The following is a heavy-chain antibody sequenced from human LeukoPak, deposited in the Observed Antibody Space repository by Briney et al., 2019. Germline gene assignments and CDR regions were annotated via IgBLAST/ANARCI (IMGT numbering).Heavy chain of an antibody. CDR3: AIMHPYYDGNGYWVQ. Sequence: GGSLRLSCAASGFTFSSYAMGWVRQAPGKGLEWVSGINTGGGSTAYADSVKGRFTISRDNPRNTLYMQMNSLRAEDTALYYCAIMHPYYDGNGYWVQWGQGTLVTVSS. V-gene: IGHV3-23*01. CDR1: GFTFSSYA. J-gene: IGHJ4*02. CDR2: INTGGGST. D-gene: IGHD3-22*01.